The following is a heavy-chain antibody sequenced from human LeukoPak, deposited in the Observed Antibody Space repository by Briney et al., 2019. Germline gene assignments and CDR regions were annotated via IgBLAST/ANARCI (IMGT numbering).Heavy chain of an antibody. CDR3: AKPYDTTGLFYAFDA. J-gene: IGHJ3*01. Sequence: PGGPLRLSCAASGFSFTNYALHWVRQAPGKGLEWVAVVSNDGSNKYYADSVKGRFTISRDNSKNTLYLQLNSLRAEDTAVYYCAKPYDTTGLFYAFDAWGRGTVVTVSS. CDR2: VSNDGSNK. D-gene: IGHD2-8*02. CDR1: GFSFTNYA. V-gene: IGHV3-30-3*01.